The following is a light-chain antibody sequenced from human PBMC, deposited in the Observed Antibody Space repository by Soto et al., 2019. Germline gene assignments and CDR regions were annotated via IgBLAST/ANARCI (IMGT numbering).Light chain of an antibody. CDR2: NAS. Sequence: DIPMTQSPSTLSASVGDRVTITCRARQSISSWLAWYQQKPGKAPKLLIYNASSLESGVPSRFSGSGSGTEFTLTISSLQPDDFATYYCQQDTSLYTFGQGTKLEI. V-gene: IGKV1-5*03. CDR1: QSISSW. J-gene: IGKJ2*01. CDR3: QQDTSLYT.